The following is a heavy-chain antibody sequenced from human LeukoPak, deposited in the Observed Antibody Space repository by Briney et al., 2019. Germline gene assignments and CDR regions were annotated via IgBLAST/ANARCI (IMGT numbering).Heavy chain of an antibody. Sequence: GGSLRLSCAASGFTFSSYGMHWVRQAPGKGLEWVAVISYDGSNKYYADSVKGRFTISRDNSKNTLYLQMNSLRAEDTAVYYCATLQAPLDYWGQGTLVTVSS. CDR1: GFTFSSYG. V-gene: IGHV3-30*03. CDR2: ISYDGSNK. CDR3: ATLQAPLDY. J-gene: IGHJ4*02.